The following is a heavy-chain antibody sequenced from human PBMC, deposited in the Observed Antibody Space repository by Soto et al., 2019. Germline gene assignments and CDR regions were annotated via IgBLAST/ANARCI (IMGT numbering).Heavy chain of an antibody. CDR1: GYTFTNYA. CDR3: GGGQATLDP. CDR2: INTANGDT. Sequence: QIQLVQSGAEMKKPGASVKVSCKASGYTFTNYAMHWVRQAPGQRLEWMGRINTANGDTIYSQNFQGRVTITRDTPARTVYLELSSLKFEATAWYYGGGGQATLDPWAREPWSPSPQ. J-gene: IGHJ5*02. V-gene: IGHV1-3*04.